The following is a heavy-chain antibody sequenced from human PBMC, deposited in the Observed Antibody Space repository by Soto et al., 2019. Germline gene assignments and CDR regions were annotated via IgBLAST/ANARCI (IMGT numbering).Heavy chain of an antibody. V-gene: IGHV3-33*01. Sequence: PGGSLRLSCAPSGFTFSNYGIHWARQAPGKGLEWVAVIWYDGSNKVYADSVKGRFTISRGNSKNTLYLQMNSLRAEDTAVYYCARDLSGDYGALDTWGQGTMVTVSS. CDR2: IWYDGSNK. J-gene: IGHJ3*02. D-gene: IGHD4-17*01. CDR1: GFTFSNYG. CDR3: ARDLSGDYGALDT.